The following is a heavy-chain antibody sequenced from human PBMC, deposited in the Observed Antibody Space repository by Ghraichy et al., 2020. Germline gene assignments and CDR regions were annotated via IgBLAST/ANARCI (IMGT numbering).Heavy chain of an antibody. J-gene: IGHJ3*02. CDR1: GGSFSGYY. V-gene: IGHV4-34*01. Sequence: SETLSLTCAVYGGSFSGYYWSWIRQPPGKGLEWIGEINHSGSTNYNPSLKSRVTISVDTSKNQFSLKLSSVTAADTAVYYCARGRRSRLFIAVAGYDAFDIWGQGTMVTVSS. CDR2: INHSGST. CDR3: ARGRRSRLFIAVAGYDAFDI. D-gene: IGHD6-19*01.